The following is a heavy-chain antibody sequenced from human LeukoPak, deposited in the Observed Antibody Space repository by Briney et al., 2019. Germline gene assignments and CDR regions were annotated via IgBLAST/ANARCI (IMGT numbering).Heavy chain of an antibody. CDR1: GFTFSSYD. J-gene: IGHJ6*02. V-gene: IGHV3-13*01. Sequence: GGSLRLSCAASGFTFSSYDMHWVRQATGKGLEWVSAIGTAGDTYYPGSVKGRFTISRENAKNSLYLQMNSLRAEDTAVYYCARELPGTPVEGYYGMDVWGQGTTVTVSS. CDR3: ARELPGTPVEGYYGMDV. CDR2: IGTAGDT. D-gene: IGHD3-10*01.